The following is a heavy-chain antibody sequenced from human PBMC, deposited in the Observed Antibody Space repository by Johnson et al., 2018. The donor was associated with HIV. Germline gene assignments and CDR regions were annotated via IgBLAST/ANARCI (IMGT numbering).Heavy chain of an antibody. D-gene: IGHD5-24*01. CDR2: ISWNSGSI. J-gene: IGHJ3*02. Sequence: VQLVESGGRVVRPGGSLRLSCAASGFTFEDYGMSWVRDAPGKGLEWVSGISWNSGSIVYADSVKGRFTISRDNAKNSLYLQMNSLRAEDTALYYCAKDMGVEMATISEWGVIGGAFDIWGQGTMVTVSS. V-gene: IGHV3-20*04. CDR3: AKDMGVEMATISEWGVIGGAFDI. CDR1: GFTFEDYG.